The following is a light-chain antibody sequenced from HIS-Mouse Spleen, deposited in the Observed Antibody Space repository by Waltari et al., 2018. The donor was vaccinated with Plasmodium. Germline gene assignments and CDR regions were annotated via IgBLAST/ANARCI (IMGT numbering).Light chain of an antibody. J-gene: IGLJ3*02. CDR1: ALPTNY. V-gene: IGLV3-10*01. CDR3: YSTDSSGNHRV. CDR2: EDS. Sequence: SYELTQPPPASVSPGQTARITCSGAALPTNYAYWYQQKSGQAPVLVIYEDSKRPSGIPERFSGSSSGTMATLTISGAQVEDEADYYCYSTDSSGNHRVFGGGTKLTVL.